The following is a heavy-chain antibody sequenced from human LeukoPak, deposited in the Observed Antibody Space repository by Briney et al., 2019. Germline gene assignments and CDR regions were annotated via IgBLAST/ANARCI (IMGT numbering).Heavy chain of an antibody. V-gene: IGHV3-66*01. D-gene: IGHD4-11*01. CDR1: GFIVSSNY. CDR3: ARDYDSNWIFDP. CDR2: IYSGGST. J-gene: IGHJ5*02. Sequence: PGGSLRLSCAASGFIVSSNYMSWVRQAPGKGLEWVSVIYSGGSTYYADSVKGRFTISRDNSKNTLYLQMNSLRAEDTAVYYCARDYDSNWIFDPWGQGTLVTVSS.